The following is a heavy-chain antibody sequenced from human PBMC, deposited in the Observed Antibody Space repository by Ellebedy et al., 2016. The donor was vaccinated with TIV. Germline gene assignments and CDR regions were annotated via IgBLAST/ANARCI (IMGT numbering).Heavy chain of an antibody. CDR3: ARGSKRAYDY. Sequence: GESLKISCAASGLTFSTYAMYWVRQAPGKGLEWVAVISYDGSNKYYADSVKGRFTISRDNSKSTLFLQMNSLTIEGTAVYHCARGSKRAYDYWGQGTLVTVSS. J-gene: IGHJ4*02. D-gene: IGHD4-11*01. CDR1: GLTFSTYA. CDR2: ISYDGSNK. V-gene: IGHV3-30-3*01.